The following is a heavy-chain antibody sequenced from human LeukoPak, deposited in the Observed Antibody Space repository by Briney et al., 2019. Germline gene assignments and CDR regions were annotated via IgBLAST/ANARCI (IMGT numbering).Heavy chain of an antibody. CDR2: IYYSGST. J-gene: IGHJ5*02. CDR3: ARDRSGLNWFDP. V-gene: IGHV4-59*02. D-gene: IGHD3-22*01. Sequence: SETLSLTCTVSGGSVSSYYWSWMRQPPGKGLEWIGCIYYSGSTNYNPSLKSRVTISLDTSKNQFSLKLTPVTAADTAVYYCARDRSGLNWFDPWGQGTLVTVSS. CDR1: GGSVSSYY.